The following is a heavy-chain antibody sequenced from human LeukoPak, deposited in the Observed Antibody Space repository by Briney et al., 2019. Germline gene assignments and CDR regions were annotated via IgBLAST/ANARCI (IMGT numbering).Heavy chain of an antibody. J-gene: IGHJ4*02. V-gene: IGHV1-2*06. D-gene: IGHD2-15*01. CDR1: GYTFTGYY. Sequence: GASVKVSCKASGYTFTGYYMHWVRQAPGQGLEWMGRINPNSGGTNYAQKFQGRVTMTRDTSFSTAYMELSRLRSDDTAVYYCASIGYCSGGSCYSIYYFDYWGQGTLVTVSS. CDR3: ASIGYCSGGSCYSIYYFDY. CDR2: INPNSGGT.